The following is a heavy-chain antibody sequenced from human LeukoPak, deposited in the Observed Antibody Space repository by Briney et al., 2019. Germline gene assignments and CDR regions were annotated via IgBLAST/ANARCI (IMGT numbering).Heavy chain of an antibody. D-gene: IGHD4-11*01. CDR3: AKGAYEHSNYCNY. Sequence: GGSLRLSCAASGFTFSSYAMSWVRQAPGKGLEWVSDISGSGGSTYYADSVKGRFTISRDNSRNILYLQMTSLRPEDTAVYFCAKGAYEHSNYCNYWGQGTVVTVSS. CDR1: GFTFSSYA. CDR2: ISGSGGST. V-gene: IGHV3-23*01. J-gene: IGHJ4*02.